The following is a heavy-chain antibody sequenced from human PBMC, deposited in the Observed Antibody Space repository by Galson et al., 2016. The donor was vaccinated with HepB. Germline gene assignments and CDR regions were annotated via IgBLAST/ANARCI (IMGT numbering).Heavy chain of an antibody. CDR2: IYHTGST. CDR3: VMFSWGPMDY. V-gene: IGHV4-39*01. CDR1: GGSIKNSGYY. Sequence: ETLSLTCTVSGGSIKNSGYYGGWIRQAPGKGLEWIGSIYHTGSTYYDPSLQSRVTISVDTSQNRFSLKLTSVTAADTALYYCVMFSWGPMDYWGQGTLVTVAS. J-gene: IGHJ4*02. D-gene: IGHD3-16*01.